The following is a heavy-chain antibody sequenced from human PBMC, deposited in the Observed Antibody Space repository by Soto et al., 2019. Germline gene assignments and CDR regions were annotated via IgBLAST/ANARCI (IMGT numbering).Heavy chain of an antibody. CDR2: IYYSGST. V-gene: IGHV4-59*01. J-gene: IGHJ4*02. CDR3: ARVYYDILTGYYSFFDY. Sequence: SETLSLTCTVSGGSISSYYWSWIRQPPGKGLEWIGYIYYSGSTNYNPSLKSRVTISVDTSKNQFSLKLSSVTAADTAVYYCARVYYDILTGYYSFFDYWGQGTLVTV. D-gene: IGHD3-9*01. CDR1: GGSISSYY.